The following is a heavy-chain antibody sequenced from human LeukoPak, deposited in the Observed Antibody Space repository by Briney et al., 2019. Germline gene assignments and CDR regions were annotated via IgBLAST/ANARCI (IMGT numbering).Heavy chain of an antibody. Sequence: PSGGSLRLSCAASGFTFSNCAMSWVRQAPGKGLEWVSGISGSGSSTYYADSVKGRFTISRDNSKYTLYLQMHSLTAEDTAVYYCARSSITVVVPNANMDVWGKGTPVTVSS. D-gene: IGHD2-2*01. CDR1: GFTFSNCA. CDR3: ARSSITVVVPNANMDV. J-gene: IGHJ6*03. V-gene: IGHV3-23*01. CDR2: ISGSGSST.